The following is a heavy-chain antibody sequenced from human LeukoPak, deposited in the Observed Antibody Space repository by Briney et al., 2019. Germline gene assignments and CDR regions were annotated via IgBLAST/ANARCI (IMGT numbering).Heavy chain of an antibody. J-gene: IGHJ4*02. D-gene: IGHD2-2*01. Sequence: PSETLSLTCTVSGGSISSSSYYWGWIRQPPGKGLEWIGSIYYSGSTYYNPSLKSRVTISVDTSKNQFSLKLSSVTAADTAVYYCAREKQLTAFDYWGQGTLVTVSS. V-gene: IGHV4-39*07. CDR2: IYYSGST. CDR1: GGSISSSSYY. CDR3: AREKQLTAFDY.